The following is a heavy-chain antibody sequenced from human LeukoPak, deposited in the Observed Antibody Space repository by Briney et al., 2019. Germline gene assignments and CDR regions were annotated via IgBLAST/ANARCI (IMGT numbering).Heavy chain of an antibody. Sequence: GGSLRLSCAASGFTFSKYWMLWVRHAPGKGLESASRINTDGTVTTYADSVKGRFTVSRDNADNTMFLQMNSVRDEDTAVYYCATKQWLAPPPDSWGQGTPVTVPS. D-gene: IGHD6-19*01. J-gene: IGHJ4*02. CDR1: GFTFSKYW. V-gene: IGHV3-74*01. CDR2: INTDGTVT. CDR3: ATKQWLAPPPDS.